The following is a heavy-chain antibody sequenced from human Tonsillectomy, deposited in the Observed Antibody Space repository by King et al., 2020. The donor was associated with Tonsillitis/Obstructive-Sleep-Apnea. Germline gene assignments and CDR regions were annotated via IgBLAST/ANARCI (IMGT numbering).Heavy chain of an antibody. CDR3: ARQYDGPGNYYYHFDY. V-gene: IGHV4-39*01. CDR1: GGSVSSKTYY. D-gene: IGHD3-10*01. CDR2: IYYSGTT. Sequence: QLQESGPGLVKPSETLSLTCIVSGGSVSSKTYYWGWIRQPPGKGLEWIGTIYYSGTTYYNPSLESRVTISVDTSKKQFSLKLSSVTAADTAVYYCARQYDGPGNYYYHFDYWGRGTLVTVSS. J-gene: IGHJ4*02.